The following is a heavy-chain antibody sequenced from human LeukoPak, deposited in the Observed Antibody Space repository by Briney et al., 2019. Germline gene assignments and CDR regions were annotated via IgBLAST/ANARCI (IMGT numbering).Heavy chain of an antibody. CDR1: GGSISSSSYY. J-gene: IGHJ4*02. CDR2: IYYSGST. Sequence: SETLSLTCTVSGGSISSSSYYWGWIRQPPGKGLEWIGSIYYSGSTYYNPSLKSRVTISVDTSKNQFSLKLSSVTAADTAVYYCARGVPAAMQVWGQGTLVTVSS. D-gene: IGHD2-2*01. CDR3: ARGVPAAMQV. V-gene: IGHV4-39*01.